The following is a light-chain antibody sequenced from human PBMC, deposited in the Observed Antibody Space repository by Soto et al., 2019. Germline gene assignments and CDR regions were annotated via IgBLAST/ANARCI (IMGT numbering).Light chain of an antibody. V-gene: IGLV1-51*02. CDR1: GSNIGNNY. Sequence: QSVLTQPPSVSAAPGQTVTTSCSGSGSNIGNNYVSWYQHLPGAAPKLLSFETNRRPAGIPDRSSGSKSGTSATLSITGLQTADEGDYYCATWDNSLSDARVFVPGTKLTVL. J-gene: IGLJ1*01. CDR3: ATWDNSLSDARV. CDR2: ETN.